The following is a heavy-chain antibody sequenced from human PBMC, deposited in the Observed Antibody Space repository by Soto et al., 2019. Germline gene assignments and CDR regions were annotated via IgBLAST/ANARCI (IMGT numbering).Heavy chain of an antibody. Sequence: QVQLVESGGGVVQSGRSLRLSCAASGFSFRRYGMHWVRQAPGKGLEWVGVIWSDGSEKYYGDSVKGRFTISRDNSRNTLYLQINSLRAEDTAAYYCARGGPSGSYFDYWGRETLVTVSS. CDR3: ARGGPSGSYFDY. CDR1: GFSFRRYG. J-gene: IGHJ4*02. CDR2: IWSDGSEK. V-gene: IGHV3-33*01. D-gene: IGHD6-25*01.